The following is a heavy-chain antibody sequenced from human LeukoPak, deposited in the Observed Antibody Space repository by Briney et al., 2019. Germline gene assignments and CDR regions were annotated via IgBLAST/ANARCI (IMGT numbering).Heavy chain of an antibody. D-gene: IGHD1-26*01. CDR2: INHSGSA. CDR1: GESFSGYY. V-gene: IGHV4-34*01. CDR3: AKSGGYGLIDY. Sequence: SETLSLTCAVYGESFSGYYWSWIRQPPGKGLEWIGDINHSGSANYNPSLKSRVTMSVDTSKKHFSLKLTSVTAADTAMYYCAKSGGYGLIDYWGQGTRVTVSS. J-gene: IGHJ4*02.